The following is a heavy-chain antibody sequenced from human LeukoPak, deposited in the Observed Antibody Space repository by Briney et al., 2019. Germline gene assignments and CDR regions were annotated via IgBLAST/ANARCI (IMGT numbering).Heavy chain of an antibody. CDR3: AKLVAVAGGNY. V-gene: IGHV3-23*01. CDR2: ISGRDDST. CDR1: GFTFSSYA. Sequence: PGGSLRLSCAASGFTFSSYAMSWVRQAPGKGLEWVSAISGRDDSTYYADSVKGRFTFSRDNSKSTLYLQMNSLRAEDTAVYYCAKLVAVAGGNYWGQGTLVTVSS. D-gene: IGHD6-19*01. J-gene: IGHJ4*02.